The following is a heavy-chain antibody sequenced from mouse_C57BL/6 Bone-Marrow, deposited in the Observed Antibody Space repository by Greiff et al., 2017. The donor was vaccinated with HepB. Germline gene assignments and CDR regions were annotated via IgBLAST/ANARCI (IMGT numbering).Heavy chain of an antibody. CDR1: GYTFTSYW. Sequence: QVHVKQPGAELVKPGASVKVSCKASGYTFTSYWMHWVKQRPGQGLEWIGRIHPSDSDTNYNQKFKGKATLTVDKSSSTAYMQLSSLTSEDSAVYYCAIWGLRRGFAYWGQGTLVTVSA. CDR3: AIWGLRRGFAY. V-gene: IGHV1-74*01. D-gene: IGHD2-4*01. J-gene: IGHJ3*01. CDR2: IHPSDSDT.